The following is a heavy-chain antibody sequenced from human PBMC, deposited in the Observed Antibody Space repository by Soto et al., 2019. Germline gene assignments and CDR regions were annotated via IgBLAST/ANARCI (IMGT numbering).Heavy chain of an antibody. D-gene: IGHD3-10*01. CDR2: INWNGGST. V-gene: IGHV3-20*04. CDR1: GFTFDDYG. J-gene: IGHJ4*02. Sequence: EVQLVESGGGVVRPGGSLRLSCAASGFTFDDYGMSWVRQAPGKGLEWVSGINWNGGSTGYADSVKGRFTISRDNANTSVFLQMNSLRADDTALYYCASGGFGELYSDYWGQGTLVTVSS. CDR3: ASGGFGELYSDY.